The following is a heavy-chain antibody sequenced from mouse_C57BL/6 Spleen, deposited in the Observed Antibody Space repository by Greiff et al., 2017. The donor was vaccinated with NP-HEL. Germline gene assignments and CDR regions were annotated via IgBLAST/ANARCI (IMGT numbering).Heavy chain of an antibody. D-gene: IGHD2-2*01. CDR2: INPSTGGT. CDR3: ARWGGYDGFAY. Sequence: VQLQQSGAELVKPGASVKLSCKASGYSFTGYYMNWVKQSPEKSLEWIGEINPSTGGTTYNQKFKAKATLTVDKSSSTAYMQLKSLTSEDSAVYYCARWGGYDGFAYWGQGTLVTVSA. J-gene: IGHJ3*01. CDR1: GYSFTGYY. V-gene: IGHV1-42*01.